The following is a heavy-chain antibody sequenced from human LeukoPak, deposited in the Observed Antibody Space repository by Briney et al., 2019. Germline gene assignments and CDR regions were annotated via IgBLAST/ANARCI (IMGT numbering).Heavy chain of an antibody. V-gene: IGHV3-7*01. D-gene: IGHD3-22*01. CDR1: GFTFSSYW. CDR3: ARVWVDSSGRDDGYYYYYMDV. CDR2: IKQDGSEK. J-gene: IGHJ6*03. Sequence: GGSLRLSCAASGFTFSSYWMSWVRQTPGKGLEWVASIKQDGSEKYYVDSVKGRFTISRDNAKNSLYLQMSSLRAEDTAVYYCARVWVDSSGRDDGYYYYYMDVWGKGTTVTVSS.